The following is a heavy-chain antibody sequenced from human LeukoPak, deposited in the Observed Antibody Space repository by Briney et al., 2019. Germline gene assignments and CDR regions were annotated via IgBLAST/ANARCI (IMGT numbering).Heavy chain of an antibody. CDR3: ARARGSMVRNDY. CDR2: ITSSGSTI. J-gene: IGHJ4*02. V-gene: IGHV3-48*02. CDR1: GFTFSSYS. Sequence: PGGSLRLSCAASGFTFSSYSLNWVRQAPGKGLEWVSYITSSGSTIYYADSVKGRFTMSRDNGKNSLYLQVTRLRDEDTAVYYCARARGSMVRNDYWGQGTLVTVSS. D-gene: IGHD3-10*01.